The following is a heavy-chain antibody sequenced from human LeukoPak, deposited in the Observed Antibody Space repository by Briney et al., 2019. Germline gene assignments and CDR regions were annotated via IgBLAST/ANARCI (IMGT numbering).Heavy chain of an antibody. CDR1: GFTFSSYA. J-gene: IGHJ1*01. D-gene: IGHD3-22*01. Sequence: GGSLRLSCAASGFTFSSYAMSWVRQAPGKGLEWVSAISGGGGSTYYADSVKGRFTISRDNSKNTLYLQMNSLRAEDTAVYYCAKDWHYYDSSGYYPTSAEYFQHWGQGTLVTVSS. CDR3: AKDWHYYDSSGYYPTSAEYFQH. CDR2: ISGGGGST. V-gene: IGHV3-23*01.